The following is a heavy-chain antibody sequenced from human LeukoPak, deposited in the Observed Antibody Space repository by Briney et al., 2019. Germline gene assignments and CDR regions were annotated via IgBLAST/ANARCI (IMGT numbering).Heavy chain of an antibody. CDR2: ISRSGGTT. Sequence: GGSLRLSCAASGFGFNTYLMSWVRQAPGQGLEWVSSISRSGGTTYYASSVRGRFTISRDNSKSTLYLQMTDLRPEDTAIYYCANFFGYWGQGTLVAVSS. V-gene: IGHV3-23*01. CDR1: GFGFNTYL. J-gene: IGHJ4*02. D-gene: IGHD3-10*01. CDR3: ANFFGY.